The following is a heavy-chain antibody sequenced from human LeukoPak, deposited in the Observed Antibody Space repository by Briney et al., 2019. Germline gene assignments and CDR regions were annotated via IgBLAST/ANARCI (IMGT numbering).Heavy chain of an antibody. CDR3: ARDGVVPAAMAEDYYMDV. J-gene: IGHJ6*03. CDR2: FDPEDGET. Sequence: ASVKVSCKVSGYTLTELSMHWVRQAPGKGLEWMGGFDPEDGETIYAQKFQGRVTMTEDTSTDTAYMELSSLRSDDTAVYYCARDGVVPAAMAEDYYMDVWGKGTTVTVSS. CDR1: GYTLTELS. V-gene: IGHV1-24*01. D-gene: IGHD2-2*01.